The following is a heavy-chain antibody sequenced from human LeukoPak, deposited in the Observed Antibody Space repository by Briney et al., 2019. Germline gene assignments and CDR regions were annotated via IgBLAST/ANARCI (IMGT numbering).Heavy chain of an antibody. CDR2: IYHSGST. J-gene: IGHJ4*02. D-gene: IGHD3-22*01. CDR1: GYSISSGHY. CDR3: ARMTYYDSNGYYYSYFDY. V-gene: IGHV4-38-2*01. Sequence: SETLSLTCAASGYSISSGHYWGWIRQPPGKGLEWIGSIYHSGSTYYNPSLKSRVTISVDTSKNQFSLKLSSVTAADTAVYYCARMTYYDSNGYYYSYFDYWGQGTLVTVSS.